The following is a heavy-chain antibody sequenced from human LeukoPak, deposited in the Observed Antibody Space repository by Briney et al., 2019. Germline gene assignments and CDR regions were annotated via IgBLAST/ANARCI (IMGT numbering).Heavy chain of an antibody. D-gene: IGHD3-9*01. CDR1: GYSFTSYW. Sequence: GGSLRLSCAASGYSFTSYWIGWVRQMPGKGLEWMGIIYPGDSDTRYSPSFQGQVTISADKSISTAYLQWSSLKASDTAMYYCARHTDWVRPRIDYWGQGTLVTVSS. CDR3: ARHTDWVRPRIDY. CDR2: IYPGDSDT. V-gene: IGHV5-51*01. J-gene: IGHJ4*02.